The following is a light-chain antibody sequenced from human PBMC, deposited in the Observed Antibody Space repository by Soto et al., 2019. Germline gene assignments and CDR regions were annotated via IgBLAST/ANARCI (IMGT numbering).Light chain of an antibody. Sequence: ETVLTQSPGTLSLSPGESATLSCRASQSVSNSYLAWYQQKPGQAPRLLIYGASSRATGIPDRFSGSGSGTDFTLTISRLEHEDFAVYYCQQYGRSPPSWTFGQGTKVEIK. CDR2: GAS. CDR1: QSVSNSY. CDR3: QQYGRSPPSWT. V-gene: IGKV3-20*01. J-gene: IGKJ1*01.